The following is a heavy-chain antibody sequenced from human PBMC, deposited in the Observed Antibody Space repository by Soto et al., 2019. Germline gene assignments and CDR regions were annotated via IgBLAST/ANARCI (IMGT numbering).Heavy chain of an antibody. J-gene: IGHJ6*02. V-gene: IGHV1-69*12. CDR3: ARDRSPQLVGELWPLAYYYGMDV. CDR1: GGTFSSYA. Sequence: QVQLVQSGAEVKKPGSSVKVSCKASGGTFSSYAISWVRQAPGQGLEWMGGIIPIFGTANYAQKFQGRVTITADEPTSTAYMELSSLRSEDTAVYYCARDRSPQLVGELWPLAYYYGMDVWGQGTTVTVSS. D-gene: IGHD3-10*01. CDR2: IIPIFGTA.